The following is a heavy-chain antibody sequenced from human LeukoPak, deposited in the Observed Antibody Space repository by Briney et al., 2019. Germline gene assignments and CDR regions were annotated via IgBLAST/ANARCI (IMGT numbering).Heavy chain of an antibody. V-gene: IGHV1-8*01. D-gene: IGHD3-22*01. J-gene: IGHJ4*02. CDR1: GYTFTSYD. Sequence: ASVKVSCKASGYTFTSYDINWVRQATGQGLEWMGWVNPNSGNTNYAQKFQGRVTMTRDTSISTAYMELSRLRSDDTAVYYCARDIGPYYYDSSGWPFDYWGQGTLVTVSS. CDR2: VNPNSGNT. CDR3: ARDIGPYYYDSSGWPFDY.